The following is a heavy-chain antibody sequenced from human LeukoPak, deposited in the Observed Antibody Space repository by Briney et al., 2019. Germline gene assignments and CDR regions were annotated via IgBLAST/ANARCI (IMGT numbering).Heavy chain of an antibody. CDR2: ISAYNGNT. J-gene: IGHJ6*02. CDR3: ARLPLSRYYDFWSGMDV. Sequence: ASVNVSCKASGYTFTSYGISWVRQAPGQGLEWMGWISAYNGNTNYAQKLQGRVTMTTDTSTSTAYMELRSLRSDDTAVYYCARLPLSRYYDFWSGMDVWGQGTTVTVSS. D-gene: IGHD3-3*01. V-gene: IGHV1-18*01. CDR1: GYTFTSYG.